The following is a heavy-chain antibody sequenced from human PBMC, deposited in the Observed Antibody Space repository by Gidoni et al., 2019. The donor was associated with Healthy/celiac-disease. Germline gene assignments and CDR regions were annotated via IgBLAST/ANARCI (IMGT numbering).Heavy chain of an antibody. D-gene: IGHD4-17*01. V-gene: IGHV4-59*08. Sequence: QVQLQESGPGLVKPSETLSLTCTVSGGSISSYYWSWIRQPPGKGLEWIGYIYYSGSTNYNPSLKSRVTISVDTSKNQFSLKLSSVTAADTAVYYCARHNGYGDYFYGMDVWGQGTTVTVSS. J-gene: IGHJ6*02. CDR1: GGSISSYY. CDR2: IYYSGST. CDR3: ARHNGYGDYFYGMDV.